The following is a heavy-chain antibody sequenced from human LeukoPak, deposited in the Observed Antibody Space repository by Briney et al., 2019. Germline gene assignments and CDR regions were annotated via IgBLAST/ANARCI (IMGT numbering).Heavy chain of an antibody. CDR3: ARDQRPPGGGIDY. J-gene: IGHJ4*02. CDR1: GFTFSSYS. Sequence: GGSLRLFCAASGFTFSSYSMNWVRQAPGKGLEWVSSISSSSSYIYYADSVKGRFTISRDNAKNSLYLQMNSLRAQDTAVYYCARDQRPPGGGIDYWGRGPLVPVSS. D-gene: IGHD1-14*01. CDR2: ISSSSSYI. V-gene: IGHV3-21*01.